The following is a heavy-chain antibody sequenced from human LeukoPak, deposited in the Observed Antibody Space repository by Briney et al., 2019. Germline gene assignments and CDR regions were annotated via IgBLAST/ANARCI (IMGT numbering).Heavy chain of an antibody. V-gene: IGHV4-34*01. CDR3: ARGISITGTGEPDY. CDR2: INHSGST. J-gene: IGHJ4*02. D-gene: IGHD1-7*01. Sequence: SETLSLTCTVSSGSITTYYWSWIRQPPGKGLEWIGEINHSGSTNYNPSLKSRVTISVDTSKNQFSLKLSSVTAADTAVYYCARGISITGTGEPDYWGQGTLVTVSS. CDR1: SGSITTYY.